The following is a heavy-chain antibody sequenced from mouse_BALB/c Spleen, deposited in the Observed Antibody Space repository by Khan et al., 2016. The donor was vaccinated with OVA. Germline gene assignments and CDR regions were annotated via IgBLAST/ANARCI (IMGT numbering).Heavy chain of an antibody. CDR1: GFSLSRYN. CDR3: ARAYYRYDGYYAMNY. V-gene: IGHV2-6-4*01. D-gene: IGHD2-14*01. CDR2: IWGGGGT. Sequence: QVQLKESGPGLVAPSQSLSITCTVSGFSLSRYNIHWVRQPSGKGLEWLGMIWGGGGTDYNSTLKSRLSIMKHNSKSQVFLKMYSLQTDDAAMYNCARAYYRYDGYYAMNYWGQGTPVTVSS. J-gene: IGHJ4*01.